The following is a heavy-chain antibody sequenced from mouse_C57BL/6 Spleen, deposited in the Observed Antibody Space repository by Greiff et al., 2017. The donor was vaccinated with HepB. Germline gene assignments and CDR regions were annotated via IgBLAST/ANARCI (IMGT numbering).Heavy chain of an antibody. CDR2: IDPEDGDT. V-gene: IGHV14-1*01. J-gene: IGHJ2*01. D-gene: IGHD1-1*01. CDR1: GFNIKDYY. Sequence: EVKLMESGAELVRPGASVKLSCTASGFNIKDYYMHWVKQRPEQGLEWIGRIDPEDGDTVYAPKFQGKATMTADTSSNTAYLQLSSLTSEDTAVYYCTTWGTTVVAKDYWGQGTTLTVSS. CDR3: TTWGTTVVAKDY.